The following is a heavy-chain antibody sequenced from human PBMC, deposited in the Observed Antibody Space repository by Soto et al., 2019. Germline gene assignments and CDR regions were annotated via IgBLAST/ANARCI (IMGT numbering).Heavy chain of an antibody. CDR2: IIPILGIA. CDR1: GGTFSSYT. Sequence: QVQLVQSGAEVKKPGSSVKVSCKASGGTFSSYTISWVRQAPGQGLAWMGRIIPILGIANYAQKFQCRVTINADRSTSTAYMELSSLRAEDTAVYYCARDRGRDGGGDCYSPNDAFDIWGQGTMVTVSS. J-gene: IGHJ3*02. D-gene: IGHD2-21*01. V-gene: IGHV1-69*08. CDR3: ARDRGRDGGGDCYSPNDAFDI.